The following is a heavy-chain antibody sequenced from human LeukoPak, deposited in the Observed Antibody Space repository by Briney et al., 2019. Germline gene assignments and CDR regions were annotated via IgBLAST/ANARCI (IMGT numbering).Heavy chain of an antibody. Sequence: PSETLSPTCTVSGGSISSYYWSWIRQPPGKGLEWIGYIYYSGSTNYNPSLKSRVTISVDTSRNQFSLKLSSVTAADTAVYYCARGAEMATRGYWGQGTMVTVSS. D-gene: IGHD5-24*01. CDR3: ARGAEMATRGY. CDR1: GGSISSYY. CDR2: IYYSGST. J-gene: IGHJ3*01. V-gene: IGHV4-59*01.